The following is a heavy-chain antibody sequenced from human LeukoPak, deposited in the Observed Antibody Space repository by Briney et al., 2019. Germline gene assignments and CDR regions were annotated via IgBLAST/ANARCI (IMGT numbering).Heavy chain of an antibody. CDR3: AKSPSGYGSGSALLDY. D-gene: IGHD3-10*01. J-gene: IGHJ4*02. CDR1: GFTFSSYA. CDR2: ISGSGGST. Sequence: GGSLRLSCAASGFTFSSYAMSWVRQAPGKGLEWVSAISGSGGSTYYADSVKGRFTISRDNSKNTLYLQMNSLRAEDTAVYYCAKSPSGYGSGSALLDYWGQGTLVTVSP. V-gene: IGHV3-23*01.